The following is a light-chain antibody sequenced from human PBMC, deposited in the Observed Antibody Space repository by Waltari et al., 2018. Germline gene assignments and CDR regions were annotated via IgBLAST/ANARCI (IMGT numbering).Light chain of an antibody. J-gene: IGKJ2*03. V-gene: IGKV1-5*03. CDR2: KAS. CDR1: QSISNY. CDR3: QQYNTYSS. Sequence: DIQMTQSPSTLSAFVGDTITLTCRASQSISNYLAWYQQKPGKAPKLLIYKASSSGSGVPSRFSGSGSGTEFTLTISSLQPDDFATYYCQQYNTYSSFGQGTKLEIK.